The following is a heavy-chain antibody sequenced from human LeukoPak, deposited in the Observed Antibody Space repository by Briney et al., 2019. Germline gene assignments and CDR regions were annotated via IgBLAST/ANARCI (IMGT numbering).Heavy chain of an antibody. J-gene: IGHJ4*02. CDR1: GGTFSSYA. Sequence: ASVKVSCKASGGTFSSYAISWVRQAPGQGLEWMGGIIPIFGTANYAQKFQGRVTITADESTSTAYMELSSLRSEDTAVYYCARAISGSYLFDYWGQGTLVTVSS. V-gene: IGHV1-69*13. CDR3: ARAISGSYLFDY. D-gene: IGHD1-26*01. CDR2: IIPIFGTA.